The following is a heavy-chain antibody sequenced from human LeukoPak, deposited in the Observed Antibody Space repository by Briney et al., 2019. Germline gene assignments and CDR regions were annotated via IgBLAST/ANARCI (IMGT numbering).Heavy chain of an antibody. CDR1: GGSISSGGYS. D-gene: IGHD2-15*01. V-gene: IGHV4-30-2*01. J-gene: IGHJ3*02. CDR3: ASGPIRYCSGGSCYPDAFDI. CDR2: IYHSGST. Sequence: SETLSLTCAVSGGSISSGGYSWSWIRQPPGKGLEWIGYIYHSGSTYYNPSLKSRVTISVDRSKNQFSLKLSSVTAADTAVYYCASGPIRYCSGGSCYPDAFDIWGQGTMVTVS.